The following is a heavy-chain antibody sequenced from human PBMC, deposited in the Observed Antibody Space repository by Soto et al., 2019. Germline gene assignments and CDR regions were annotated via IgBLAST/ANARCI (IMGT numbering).Heavy chain of an antibody. D-gene: IGHD6-19*01. J-gene: IGHJ6*02. Sequence: GESLKISCKGSGYSFTSYWIGWVRQMPGKGLEWMGIIYPGDSDTRYSPSFQGQVTISADKSISTAYLQWSSLKASDTAMYYCARDAGPAPQQWPSFYYYYYGMDVWGQGTTVTVSS. CDR3: ARDAGPAPQQWPSFYYYYYGMDV. CDR1: GYSFTSYW. CDR2: IYPGDSDT. V-gene: IGHV5-51*01.